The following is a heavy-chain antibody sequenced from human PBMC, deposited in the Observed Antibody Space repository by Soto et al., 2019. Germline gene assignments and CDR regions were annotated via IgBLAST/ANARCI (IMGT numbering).Heavy chain of an antibody. CDR3: ARDYYDSSGYGFLP. J-gene: IGHJ5*02. CDR1: GYTFTSYG. Sequence: ASVKVSCKASGYTFTSYGISWVRQAPGQGLEWMGWISAYNGNTNYAQKFQGRVTITADESTSTAYMELSSLRSEDTAVYYCARDYYDSSGYGFLPWGQGTLVTVSS. D-gene: IGHD3-22*01. CDR2: ISAYNGNT. V-gene: IGHV1-18*04.